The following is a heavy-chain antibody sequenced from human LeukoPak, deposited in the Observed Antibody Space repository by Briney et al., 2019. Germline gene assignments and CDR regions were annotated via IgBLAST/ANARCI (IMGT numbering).Heavy chain of an antibody. J-gene: IGHJ4*02. V-gene: IGHV3-7*01. CDR2: IKQDGSEK. Sequence: PGGSLRLSCAASGFTFSSYWMSWVRQAPGKGLEWVANIKQDGSEKYYVDSVKGRFTISRDNAKNSLYLQMNSLRAEDTAVYYCAKDFSTRYYYDSSGSPLDYWGQGTLVTVSS. D-gene: IGHD3-22*01. CDR3: AKDFSTRYYYDSSGSPLDY. CDR1: GFTFSSYW.